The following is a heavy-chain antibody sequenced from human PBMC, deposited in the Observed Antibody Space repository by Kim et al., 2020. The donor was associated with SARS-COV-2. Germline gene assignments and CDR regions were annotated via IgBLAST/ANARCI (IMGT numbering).Heavy chain of an antibody. CDR3: ARDEAYGSGSYPFDY. J-gene: IGHJ4*02. V-gene: IGHV1-3*01. Sequence: QKFQGRVTITRDTSASTAYMELSSLRSEDTAVYYGARDEAYGSGSYPFDYWGQGTLVTVSS. D-gene: IGHD3-10*01.